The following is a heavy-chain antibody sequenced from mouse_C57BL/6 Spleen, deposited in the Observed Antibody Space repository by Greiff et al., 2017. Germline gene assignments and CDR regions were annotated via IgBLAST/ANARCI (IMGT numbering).Heavy chain of an antibody. V-gene: IGHV6-6*01. CDR2: IRNKANNHAT. CDR3: TRRYYYGSKDYAMDY. J-gene: IGHJ4*01. D-gene: IGHD1-1*01. Sequence: EVKVEESGGGLVQPGGSMKLSCAASGFTFSDAWMDWVRQSPEKGLEWVAEIRNKANNHATYYAESVKGRFTISRDDSKSSVYLQMNSLRAEDTGIYYCTRRYYYGSKDYAMDYWGQGTSVTVSS. CDR1: GFTFSDAW.